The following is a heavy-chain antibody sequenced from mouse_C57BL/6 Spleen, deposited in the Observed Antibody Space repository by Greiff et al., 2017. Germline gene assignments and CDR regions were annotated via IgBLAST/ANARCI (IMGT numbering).Heavy chain of an antibody. V-gene: IGHV5-4*01. Sequence: EVKLMESGGGLVKPGGSLKLSCAASGFTFSSYAMSWVRQTPEKRLEGVATISDGGSYTYYPDNVKGRFTISRDNAKNNLYLQMSHLKSEDTAMYYCAREDYGNYGYAMDYWGQGTSVTVSS. D-gene: IGHD2-1*01. CDR1: GFTFSSYA. J-gene: IGHJ4*01. CDR2: ISDGGSYT. CDR3: AREDYGNYGYAMDY.